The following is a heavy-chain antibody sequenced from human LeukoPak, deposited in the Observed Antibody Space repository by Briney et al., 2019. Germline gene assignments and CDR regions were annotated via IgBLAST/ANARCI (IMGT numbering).Heavy chain of an antibody. Sequence: SETLSLTCNVSGGSISSSTYYWSWIRQPAGKGLEWIGRIYSSGRTNYNPSLKSRVTISVDTSKNQFSLNLSSVTAADTAVYYCARDIHTSDWAKFDYWGQGTSVTVSS. V-gene: IGHV4-61*02. D-gene: IGHD6-19*01. J-gene: IGHJ4*02. CDR1: GGSISSSTYY. CDR2: IYSSGRT. CDR3: ARDIHTSDWAKFDY.